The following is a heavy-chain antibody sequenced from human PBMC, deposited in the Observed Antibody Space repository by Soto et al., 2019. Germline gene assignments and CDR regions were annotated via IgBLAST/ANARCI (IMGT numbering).Heavy chain of an antibody. CDR3: ARGGILVEGFLEWLSGLDY. CDR2: IYYSGST. J-gene: IGHJ4*02. Sequence: TSETLSLTCTVSGGSISSGGYYWSWIRQHPGKGLEWIGYIYYSGSTYYNPSLKSRVTISVDTSKNQFSLKLSSVTAADTAVYYCARGGILVEGFLEWLSGLDYWGQGTLVTVSS. V-gene: IGHV4-31*03. D-gene: IGHD3-3*01. CDR1: GGSISSGGYY.